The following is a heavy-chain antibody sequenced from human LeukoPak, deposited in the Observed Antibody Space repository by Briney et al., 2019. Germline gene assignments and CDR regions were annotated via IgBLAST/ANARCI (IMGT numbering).Heavy chain of an antibody. V-gene: IGHV1-2*02. CDR2: IYPDSGGT. D-gene: IGHD6-19*01. CDR3: ARDLAQWLVSSGFNI. Sequence: ASVKVSCKASGYTFTDYYMHWVRQAPGHGLEWMGWIYPDSGGTNYAQKFQGRVTMTRDTSISTAYMGLSRLTSDDTAVYYCARDLAQWLVSSGFNIWGQGTMVTVSS. J-gene: IGHJ3*02. CDR1: GYTFTDYY.